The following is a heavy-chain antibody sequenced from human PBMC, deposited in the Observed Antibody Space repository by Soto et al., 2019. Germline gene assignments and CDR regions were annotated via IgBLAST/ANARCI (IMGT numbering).Heavy chain of an antibody. V-gene: IGHV1-18*01. D-gene: IGHD3-3*01. Sequence: ASVKVSCKASGYTFTSYGISWVRQAPGQGLEWMGWISAYNGNTNYAQKLQGRVTMTTDTSTSTAYMELRSLRSDDTAVYYCARASNYDFWSGYELDYWGQGTLVTVSS. CDR3: ARASNYDFWSGYELDY. CDR1: GYTFTSYG. J-gene: IGHJ4*02. CDR2: ISAYNGNT.